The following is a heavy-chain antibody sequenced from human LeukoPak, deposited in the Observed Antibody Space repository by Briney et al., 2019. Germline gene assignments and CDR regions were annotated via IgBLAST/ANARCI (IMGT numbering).Heavy chain of an antibody. J-gene: IGHJ3*02. Sequence: SETLSLTCTVSGGSISSYYWSWIRQPPGKGLEWIGYIYYSGSTNYNPSLKSRVTISVDTSKNQFSLKLSSVTAADTAVYYCARLNYCSSTSCPDAFDIWGQGTMVTVSS. CDR1: GGSISSYY. CDR3: ARLNYCSSTSCPDAFDI. D-gene: IGHD2-2*01. CDR2: IYYSGST. V-gene: IGHV4-59*01.